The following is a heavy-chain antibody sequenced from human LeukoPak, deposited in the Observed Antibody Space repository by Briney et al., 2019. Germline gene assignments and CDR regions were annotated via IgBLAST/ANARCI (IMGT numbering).Heavy chain of an antibody. J-gene: IGHJ6*03. Sequence: KPGGSLRLSCAASGFTLSSYSMNWVRQAPGKGLEWVSSITSSSTYIHYADSVKGRFTISRDNAKNSLYLQMNSLRAEDTAVYYCARTTSGATFSDYYYYHMDVWGKGTTVTVSS. V-gene: IGHV3-21*01. D-gene: IGHD1-26*01. CDR1: GFTLSSYS. CDR3: ARTTSGATFSDYYYYHMDV. CDR2: ITSSSTYI.